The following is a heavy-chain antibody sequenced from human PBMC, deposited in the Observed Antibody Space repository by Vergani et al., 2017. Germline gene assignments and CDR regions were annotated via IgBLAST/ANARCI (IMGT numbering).Heavy chain of an antibody. D-gene: IGHD6-6*01. V-gene: IGHV4-59*01. CDR1: GGSISSYY. Sequence: QVQLQESGPGLVKPSETLSLTCTVSGGSISSYYWSWIRQPPGKGLEWIGYIYYSGSTNYNPYLKSRVTISVDTSKNQFALKLSSVTAADTAVYYCARGGRIAARPIDYWGQGTLVTVSS. CDR3: ARGGRIAARPIDY. CDR2: IYYSGST. J-gene: IGHJ4*02.